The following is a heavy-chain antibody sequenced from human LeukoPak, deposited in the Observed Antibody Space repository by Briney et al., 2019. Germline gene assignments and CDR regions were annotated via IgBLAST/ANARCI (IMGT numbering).Heavy chain of an antibody. V-gene: IGHV3-23*01. J-gene: IGHJ6*03. D-gene: IGHD4-17*01. CDR2: ISDNGFST. CDR3: AKSIGDYYYMDV. Sequence: GGSLRLSCAASGFTFSSYEMNWVRQAPGKGLEWVSSISDNGFSTYYADSVKGRFTISRDISKNTLYLQMNSLRAEDTAVYYCAKSIGDYYYMDVWGKGTTVTISS. CDR1: GFTFSSYE.